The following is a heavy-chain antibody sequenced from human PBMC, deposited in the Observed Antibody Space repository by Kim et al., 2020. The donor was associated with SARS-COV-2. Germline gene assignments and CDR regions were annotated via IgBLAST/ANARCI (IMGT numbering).Heavy chain of an antibody. CDR3: ARSIVGATLVWTP. D-gene: IGHD1-26*01. Sequence: YAPKLQGRVTMTTDTSTSTAYMELRSLRSDDTAVYYCARSIVGATLVWTPWGQGTLVTVSS. V-gene: IGHV1-18*01. J-gene: IGHJ5*02.